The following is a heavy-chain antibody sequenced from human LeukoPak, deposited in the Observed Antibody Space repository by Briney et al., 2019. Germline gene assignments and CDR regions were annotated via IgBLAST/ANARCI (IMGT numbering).Heavy chain of an antibody. CDR2: ISYDGSNK. V-gene: IGHV3-30*18. J-gene: IGHJ4*02. CDR1: GFTFSSYG. CDR3: AKDGGRGYSYGYADY. Sequence: GGSLRVSCAASGFTFSSYGTHWVRQAPGKGLGWVAVISYDGSNKYYADSVKGRFTISRDNSKNTLYLQMNSLRAEDTAVYYCAKDGGRGYSYGYADYWGQGTLVTVSS. D-gene: IGHD5-18*01.